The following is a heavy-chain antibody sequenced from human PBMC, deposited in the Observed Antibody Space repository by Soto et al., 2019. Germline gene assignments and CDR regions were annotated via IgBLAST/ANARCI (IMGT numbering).Heavy chain of an antibody. J-gene: IGHJ6*02. CDR1: GGSISSYY. CDR2: IYYSGST. V-gene: IGHV4-59*01. Sequence: QVQLQESGPGLVKPSETLSLTCTVSGGSISSYYWSWIRQPPGKGLEWIGYIYYSGSTNYNTSLKSRVTISLDTSKNQFSLKLSSVTAADTAVYYCAFGSLSGYSPYYYYYGMDVWGQGTTVTVSS. D-gene: IGHD3-3*01. CDR3: AFGSLSGYSPYYYYYGMDV.